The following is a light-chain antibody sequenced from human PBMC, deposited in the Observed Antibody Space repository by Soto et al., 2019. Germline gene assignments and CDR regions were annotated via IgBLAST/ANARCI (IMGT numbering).Light chain of an antibody. J-gene: IGKJ3*01. Sequence: EIVLTQSPATLSLSPGERATLSCRASQSVSSYLARYQQKPGQAPRLLIYDASNRATGIPARFSGSGSGTDFTLTISSLEPEDCGVYYCQQRSNWSLTFGPGTKVHVK. CDR2: DAS. CDR1: QSVSSY. V-gene: IGKV3-11*01. CDR3: QQRSNWSLT.